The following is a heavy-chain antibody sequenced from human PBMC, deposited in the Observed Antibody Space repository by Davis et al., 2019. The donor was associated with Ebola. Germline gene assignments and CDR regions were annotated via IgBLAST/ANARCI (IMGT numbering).Heavy chain of an antibody. V-gene: IGHV4-39*07. CDR2: INHSGST. CDR1: GGTISSGNHY. CDR3: ARLRMVRGDQDFDP. D-gene: IGHD3-10*01. Sequence: MPSETLPLTCSVSGGTISSGNHYWAWIRQPPGKGLEWIGEINHSGSTNYNPSLKSRVTISVDTSKNQFSLKLSSVTAADTAVYYCARLRMVRGDQDFDPWGQGTLVTVSS. J-gene: IGHJ5*02.